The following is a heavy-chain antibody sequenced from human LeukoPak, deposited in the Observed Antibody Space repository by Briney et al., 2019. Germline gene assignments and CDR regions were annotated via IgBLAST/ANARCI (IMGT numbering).Heavy chain of an antibody. CDR3: AREMIAAAGTEAFDI. CDR1: GGSISSYY. Sequence: SETLSLTCTVSGGSISSYYWSWIRQPAGKGLEWIGRIYTSGSTNYNPSLKSRVTMSVDTSKNQFSLKLSSVTAADTAVYYCAREMIAAAGTEAFDIWGQGTMVTVSS. CDR2: IYTSGST. J-gene: IGHJ3*02. V-gene: IGHV4-4*07. D-gene: IGHD6-13*01.